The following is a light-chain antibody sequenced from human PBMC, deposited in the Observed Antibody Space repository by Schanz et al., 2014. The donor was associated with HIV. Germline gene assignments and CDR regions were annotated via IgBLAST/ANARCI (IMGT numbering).Light chain of an antibody. CDR2: AAS. CDR3: QQSYTTPHT. J-gene: IGKJ2*01. V-gene: IGKV1-9*01. Sequence: IQLTQSPSSLSASVGDRVTITCRASQGISSLACYQQKPAKPPKVLIYAASTLQSGVPSRFSGSGSGTDFTLTISSLQPEDFATYYCQQSYTTPHTFGQGTKLEIK. CDR1: QGISS.